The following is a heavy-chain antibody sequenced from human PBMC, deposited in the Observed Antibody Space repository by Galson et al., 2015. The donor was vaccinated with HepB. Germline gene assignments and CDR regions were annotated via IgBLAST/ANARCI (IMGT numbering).Heavy chain of an antibody. Sequence: SVKVSCKASGYTFTGYYMHWVRQAPGQGLEWMGWINPNSGGTNYAQKFQGWVTMTRDTSISTAYMELSRLRSDDTAVYYCARGDPSYYYDSSGYLYGMDVWGQGTTVTVSS. D-gene: IGHD3-22*01. CDR1: GYTFTGYY. CDR3: ARGDPSYYYDSSGYLYGMDV. CDR2: INPNSGGT. J-gene: IGHJ6*02. V-gene: IGHV1-2*04.